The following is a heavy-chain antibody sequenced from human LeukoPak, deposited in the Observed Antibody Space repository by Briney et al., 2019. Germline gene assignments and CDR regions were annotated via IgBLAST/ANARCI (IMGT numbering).Heavy chain of an antibody. CDR2: IIPILGIA. CDR1: GGTFSSYA. D-gene: IGHD5-18*01. V-gene: IGHV1-69*04. CDR3: ASRGYSYGYYFDY. Sequence: SVKVSCKASGGTFSSYAIRWMRQAPGQGLEWMGRIIPILGIANYAQKFQGRVTITADKSTSTAYMELSSLRSEDTAVYYCASRGYSYGYYFDYWGQGTLVTVSS. J-gene: IGHJ4*02.